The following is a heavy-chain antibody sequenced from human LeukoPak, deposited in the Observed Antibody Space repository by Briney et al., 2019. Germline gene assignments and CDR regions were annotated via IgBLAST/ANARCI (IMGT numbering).Heavy chain of an antibody. CDR1: GGSFSGYY. J-gene: IGHJ6*03. Sequence: SETLSLTCTIYGGSFSGYYWSWIRQPPGKGLEWIGEINHSGSTNYNPSLKSRVTISVDTSKNQFSLKLSSVTAADTAVYYCARGPMITFGGVIGRNYYYYYMDVWGKGTTVTVSS. CDR3: ARGPMITFGGVIGRNYYYYYMDV. CDR2: INHSGST. V-gene: IGHV4-34*01. D-gene: IGHD3-16*02.